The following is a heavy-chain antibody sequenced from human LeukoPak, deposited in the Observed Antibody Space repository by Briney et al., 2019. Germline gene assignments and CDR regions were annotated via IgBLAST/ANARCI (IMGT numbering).Heavy chain of an antibody. CDR2: IYYSGST. CDR3: ARAFWYYDSSGYLYYFDY. V-gene: IGHV4-59*01. Sequence: SETLSLTCTVSGGSISSYYWSWIRQPPGKGLEWIGYIYYSGSTNYNPSLKSRVTISVDKSKNQFSLKLSSVTAADTAVYYCARAFWYYDSSGYLYYFDYWGQGTLVTVSS. CDR1: GGSISSYY. D-gene: IGHD3-22*01. J-gene: IGHJ4*02.